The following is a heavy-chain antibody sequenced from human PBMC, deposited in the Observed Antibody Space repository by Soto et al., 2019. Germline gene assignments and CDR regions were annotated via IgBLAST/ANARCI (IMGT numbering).Heavy chain of an antibody. CDR3: AKDGTPVNYYDSSGYYYVAPAYYYGMDV. D-gene: IGHD3-22*01. V-gene: IGHV3-23*01. Sequence: GGSLRLSCAASGFTFSSYAMSWVRQAPGKGLEWVSAISGSGGSTYYADSVKGRFTISRDNSKNTLYLQMNSLRAEDTAVDYCAKDGTPVNYYDSSGYYYVAPAYYYGMDVWGQGTTVTVSS. CDR2: ISGSGGST. CDR1: GFTFSSYA. J-gene: IGHJ6*02.